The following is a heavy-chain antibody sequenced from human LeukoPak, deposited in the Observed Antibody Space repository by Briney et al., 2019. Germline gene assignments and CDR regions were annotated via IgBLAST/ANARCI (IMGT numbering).Heavy chain of an antibody. V-gene: IGHV1-69*05. Sequence: RASVKVSCKASGGTFSSYAISWVRQAPGQGLEWMGGIIPIFGTANYAQKFQGRVTITTDESTSTAYMELSSLRSEDTAVYYCARGEDQLSWFDPWGQGTLVTVSS. CDR1: GGTFSSYA. D-gene: IGHD2-2*01. CDR3: ARGEDQLSWFDP. CDR2: IIPIFGTA. J-gene: IGHJ5*02.